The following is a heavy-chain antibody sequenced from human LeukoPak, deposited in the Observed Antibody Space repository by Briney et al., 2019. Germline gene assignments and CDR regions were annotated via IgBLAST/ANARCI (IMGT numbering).Heavy chain of an antibody. CDR2: ISAYKGNT. D-gene: IGHD4-23*01. CDR1: GYPFASYG. V-gene: IGHV1-18*01. CDR3: ARDHGGKVDRYFDL. J-gene: IGHJ2*01. Sequence: ASVKVSCKASGYPFASYGISWVRQAPGQGLEWMGWISAYKGNTNYAQRFQGRVTMTTDTSTSTAYMELRSLRSDDTAVYYCARDHGGKVDRYFDLWGRGTLVTVSS.